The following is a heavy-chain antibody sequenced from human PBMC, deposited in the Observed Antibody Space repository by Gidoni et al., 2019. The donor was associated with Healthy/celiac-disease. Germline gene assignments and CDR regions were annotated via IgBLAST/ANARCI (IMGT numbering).Heavy chain of an antibody. CDR2: SIPIFGTA. V-gene: IGHV1-69*01. CDR1: GGSFSRYA. Sequence: QVQLVQSGAEVKKPGSSVKVSCTASGGSFSRYASSWVRQAPGQGLEGMGGSIPIFGTANYAQKFQGRVTITADESTSTAYMELSSLRSEDTAVYYCARAGGRRDGYNDYWGQGTLVTVSS. J-gene: IGHJ4*02. CDR3: ARAGGRRDGYNDY. D-gene: IGHD5-12*01.